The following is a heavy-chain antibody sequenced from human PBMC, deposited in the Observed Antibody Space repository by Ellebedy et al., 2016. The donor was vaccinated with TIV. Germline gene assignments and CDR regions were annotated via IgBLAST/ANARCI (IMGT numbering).Heavy chain of an antibody. CDR1: NFTFSVYW. D-gene: IGHD3-3*01. CDR2: INSDGSST. CDR3: ARDGQGEITIVGVVINTEAHNWFDP. Sequence: GESLKISCAASNFTFSVYWMHWVRQVPGKGLVWVSRINSDGSSTSYSDSVKGRFTISRDNAKNTLYLQMNSLRAEDTAVYYCARDGQGEITIVGVVINTEAHNWFDPWGQGTLVTVSS. J-gene: IGHJ5*02. V-gene: IGHV3-74*01.